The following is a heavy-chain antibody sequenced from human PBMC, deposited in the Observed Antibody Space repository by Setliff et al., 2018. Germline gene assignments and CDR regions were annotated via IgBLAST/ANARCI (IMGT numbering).Heavy chain of an antibody. V-gene: IGHV1-46*01. Sequence: GASVKVSCKATGYTFTSYYMHWVRQAPGQGLEWMGIINPSGGTTGYAQRFQGRVTMTRDTSTSTVYMELSSLRSEDTAVYYCARDRWAVAGTGKFDYWGQGILVTVSS. CDR2: INPSGGTT. J-gene: IGHJ4*02. D-gene: IGHD6-19*01. CDR1: GYTFTSYY. CDR3: ARDRWAVAGTGKFDY.